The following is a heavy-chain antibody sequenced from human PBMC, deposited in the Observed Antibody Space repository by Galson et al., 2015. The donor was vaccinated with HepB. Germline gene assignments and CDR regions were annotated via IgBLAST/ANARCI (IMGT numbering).Heavy chain of an antibody. CDR3: AREGFSSGHAGIFDC. CDR1: GLILSNSV. CDR2: ISADDGRNK. J-gene: IGHJ4*02. V-gene: IGHV3-30*04. Sequence: SLRLSCAASGLILSNSVMHWVRQAPGKGLEWVALISADDGRNKNYADSVKGRFTVSRDNSKNTPFLEMISLRAEDTAVYYCAREGFSSGHAGIFDCWGQGTLVTVSS. D-gene: IGHD3-22*01.